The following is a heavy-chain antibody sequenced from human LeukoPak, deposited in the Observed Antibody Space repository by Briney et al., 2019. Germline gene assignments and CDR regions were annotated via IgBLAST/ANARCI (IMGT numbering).Heavy chain of an antibody. Sequence: PGGSLRLSCAASELTVTSNYMSWVRQAPGKGLQWVSVIYPGGDIYYADSVKGRFTISRDNSKNTLYLQMNSLRVEDTAVCYCATLPYYYDSSGSYYFDYWGQGTLVTVSS. V-gene: IGHV3-53*05. CDR2: IYPGGDI. CDR3: ATLPYYYDSSGSYYFDY. CDR1: ELTVTSNY. J-gene: IGHJ4*02. D-gene: IGHD3-22*01.